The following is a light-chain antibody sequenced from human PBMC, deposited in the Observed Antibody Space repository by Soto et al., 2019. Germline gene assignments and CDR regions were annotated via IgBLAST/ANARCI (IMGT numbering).Light chain of an antibody. J-gene: IGKJ5*01. CDR1: QSISRY. CDR3: QQYSHLIT. V-gene: IGKV1-39*01. CDR2: AAS. Sequence: IQMTQSASSLSASVGGRVTITCRASQSISRYLNWYQQQPGKAPQTLIYAASSLQSGVPSRCSGGGSGTVFTFTISSLQPEDVATYYCQQYSHLITFGQGTRLEIK.